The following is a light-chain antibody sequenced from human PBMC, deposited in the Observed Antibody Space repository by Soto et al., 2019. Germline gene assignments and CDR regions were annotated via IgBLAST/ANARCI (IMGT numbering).Light chain of an antibody. CDR2: AAS. CDR3: QQSYKSWT. V-gene: IGKV1-39*01. CDR1: QSISSR. J-gene: IGKJ1*01. Sequence: DIQMTQSPSSLPASVGDRVTITCRASQSISSRLNWYQQKPGKAPNLLIYAASSLQSGVPSRFRGSGSGTDFTLTISSLQPEDFATYYCQQSYKSWTFGQGTKVEIE.